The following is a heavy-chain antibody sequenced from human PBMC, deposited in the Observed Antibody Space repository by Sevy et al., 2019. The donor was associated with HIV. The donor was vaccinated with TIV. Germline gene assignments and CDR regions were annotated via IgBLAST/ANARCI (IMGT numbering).Heavy chain of an antibody. CDR2: IGAAGDQ. CDR3: ARGWGGNAFDV. D-gene: IGHD2-21*01. V-gene: IGHV3-13*05. CDR1: GFTFSNYD. Sequence: GGSLRLSCVASGFTFSNYDMHWVRQTTGKGLEWVSGIGAAGDQYYPGSVKGRFTISRENAKNSLDLQMNSLRAGDTAVYYCARGWGGNAFDVWGQGTMVTVSS. J-gene: IGHJ3*01.